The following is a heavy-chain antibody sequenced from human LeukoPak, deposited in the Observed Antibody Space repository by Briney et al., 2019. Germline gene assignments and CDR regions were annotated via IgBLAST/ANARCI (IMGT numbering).Heavy chain of an antibody. Sequence: PSETLSLTCTVSGDSISSYFWSWIRQPPGKGLEWIGYIHSSGITNYNPSLKSRVTISVDTSKNQFSLRLTSVTAADTAIYFCARDGGVAAAAYYYSAADVWGHGAKVIVSS. V-gene: IGHV4-59*12. CDR3: ARDGGVAAAAYYYSAADV. D-gene: IGHD6-13*01. CDR2: IHSSGIT. CDR1: GDSISSYF. J-gene: IGHJ6*02.